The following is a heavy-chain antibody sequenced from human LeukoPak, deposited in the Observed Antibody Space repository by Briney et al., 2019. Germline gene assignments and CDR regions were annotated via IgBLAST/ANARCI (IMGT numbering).Heavy chain of an antibody. CDR1: GFTFSSYS. V-gene: IGHV3-74*01. CDR2: IVSDGSNT. CDR3: ARGRPHGNDY. Sequence: GGSLRLSCAASGFTFSSYSMNWVRQAPGKGLVWVSRIVSDGSNTNYADSVKGRFTISRDNAKNTLYLQMNSLRVEDTAVYYCARGRPHGNDYWGQGTLVTVSS. D-gene: IGHD4-23*01. J-gene: IGHJ4*02.